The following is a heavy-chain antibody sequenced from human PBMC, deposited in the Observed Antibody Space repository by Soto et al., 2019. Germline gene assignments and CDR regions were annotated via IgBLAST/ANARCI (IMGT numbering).Heavy chain of an antibody. CDR2: INAGNGNT. CDR3: ARDFTGSYLGLDY. V-gene: IGHV1-3*01. D-gene: IGHD1-26*01. J-gene: IGHJ4*02. CDR1: GYTFTSYA. Sequence: QVQLVQSGAEVKKPGASVKVSCKASGYTFTSYAMHWVRQAPGQGLEWMGWINAGNGNTKYSQKFQGRVTITRDTSASTAYMELSSLRSEDTAVYYCARDFTGSYLGLDYWGQGTLVTVSS.